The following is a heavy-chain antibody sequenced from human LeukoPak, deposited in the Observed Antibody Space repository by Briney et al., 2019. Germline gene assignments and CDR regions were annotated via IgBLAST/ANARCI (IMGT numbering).Heavy chain of an antibody. CDR1: GYTFTSYG. CDR2: ISDYNGNT. CDR3: ARAGGIAARIYYYYYMDV. J-gene: IGHJ6*03. Sequence: ASVKVSCKASGYTFTSYGISWVRQAPGQGLEWMGWISDYNGNTNYAQKLQGRGTMTTDTSTSTAHMELRSLRSDDTAVYYCARAGGIAARIYYYYYMDVWGKGTTVTVSS. V-gene: IGHV1-18*01. D-gene: IGHD6-6*01.